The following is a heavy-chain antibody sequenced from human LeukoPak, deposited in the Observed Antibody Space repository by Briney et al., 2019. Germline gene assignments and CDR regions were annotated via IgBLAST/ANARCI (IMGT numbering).Heavy chain of an antibody. D-gene: IGHD1-1*01. CDR2: NSGSGGST. V-gene: IGHV3-23*01. J-gene: IGHJ5*02. CDR1: GFTFNTYA. CDR3: ARGFDWNDAA. Sequence: GGSLRLSCAASGFTFNTYAMSWVRQAPGKGLEWVSSNSGSGGSTYYADSVEGRFTISRDNSKNTLYLQMNSLRAEDTAVYYCARGFDWNDAAWGQGTLVTVSS.